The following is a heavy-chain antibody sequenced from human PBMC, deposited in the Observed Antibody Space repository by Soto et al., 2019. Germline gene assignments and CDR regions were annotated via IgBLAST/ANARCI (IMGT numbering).Heavy chain of an antibody. CDR3: AKSGAVAPIFYLDY. Sequence: PGGSLRLSCAASGFTFSSYAMSWVRQAPGKGLEWVSAISGSGGSTYYADSVKGRFTISRDNSKNTLYLQMNSLRAEDTAVYYCAKSGAVAPIFYLDYWGQGTLVTVSS. V-gene: IGHV3-23*01. D-gene: IGHD6-19*01. CDR1: GFTFSSYA. J-gene: IGHJ4*02. CDR2: ISGSGGST.